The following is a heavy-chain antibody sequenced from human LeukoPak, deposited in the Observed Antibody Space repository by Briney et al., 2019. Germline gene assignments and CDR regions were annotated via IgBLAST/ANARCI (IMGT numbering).Heavy chain of an antibody. D-gene: IGHD3-3*01. Sequence: ASVKVSCKASGYTFTSYGISWVRQAPGQGLEWMGWISVYNGNTNYAQKLQGRVTMTTDTSTSTAYMELRSLRSDDTAVYYCARVGEWLSLQQYYYMDVWGKGTTVTVSS. CDR1: GYTFTSYG. CDR2: ISVYNGNT. V-gene: IGHV1-18*01. J-gene: IGHJ6*03. CDR3: ARVGEWLSLQQYYYMDV.